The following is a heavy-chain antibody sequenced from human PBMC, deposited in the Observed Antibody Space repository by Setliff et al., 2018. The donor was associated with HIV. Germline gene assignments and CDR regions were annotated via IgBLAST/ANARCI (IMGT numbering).Heavy chain of an antibody. Sequence: GGSLRLSCAASGFTFSSYWMSWVRQAPGKGLEWVSSINWNGGSTGYADSVKGRFTISRDNAKNSLYLQMTSLRAEDTALYFCARDPRTDSSYAWFDSWGQGTLVTVSS. V-gene: IGHV3-20*04. CDR1: GFTFSSYW. CDR2: INWNGGST. D-gene: IGHD6-6*01. J-gene: IGHJ5*01. CDR3: ARDPRTDSSYAWFDS.